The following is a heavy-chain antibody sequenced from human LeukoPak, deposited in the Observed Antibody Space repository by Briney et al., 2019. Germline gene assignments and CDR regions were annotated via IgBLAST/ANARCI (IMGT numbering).Heavy chain of an antibody. CDR2: ISPTGSTT. CDR3: ARGLNSTGSGLAF. CDR1: GFSFSGHW. Sequence: PGGSLRLSCTASGFSFSGHWVHWARQLPGKGLVWVSRISPTGSTTSYADSVKGRFTVSRDNAKNTLYLQVNNLRAEDTAVYYCARGLNSTGSGLAFWGQEPLLTVSS. V-gene: IGHV3-74*01. D-gene: IGHD6-25*01. J-gene: IGHJ4*02.